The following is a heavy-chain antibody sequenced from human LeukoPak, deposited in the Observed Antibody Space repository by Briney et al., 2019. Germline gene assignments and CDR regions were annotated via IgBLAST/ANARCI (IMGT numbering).Heavy chain of an antibody. CDR1: GFTFSSYG. J-gene: IGHJ4*02. CDR3: ARRGAIDY. D-gene: IGHD3-10*01. Sequence: HPGRSLRLSCAASGFTFSSYGMHWVRQAPGKGLEWVAVISYDGSNKYYADSVKGRFTISRDNSKNTLYLQMNSLRAEDTAVYYCARRGAIDYWGQGTLVTVSS. CDR2: ISYDGSNK. V-gene: IGHV3-30*03.